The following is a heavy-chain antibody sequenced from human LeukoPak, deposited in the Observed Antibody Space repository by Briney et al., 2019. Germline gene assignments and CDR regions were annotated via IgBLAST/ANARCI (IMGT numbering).Heavy chain of an antibody. V-gene: IGHV3-21*01. J-gene: IGHJ4*02. CDR3: ARALRLGRDY. D-gene: IGHD1-26*01. CDR2: ISSSSSYI. CDR1: GFTFSSYS. Sequence: PGGSLRHSCAASGFTFSSYSMNWVRQAPGKGLEWVSSISSSSSYIYYADSVKGRFTISRDNAKNSLYLQMNSLRAEDTAVYYCARALRLGRDYWGQGTLVTVSS.